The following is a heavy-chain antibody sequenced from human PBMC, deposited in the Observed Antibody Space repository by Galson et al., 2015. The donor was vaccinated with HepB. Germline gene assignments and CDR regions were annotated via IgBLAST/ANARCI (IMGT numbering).Heavy chain of an antibody. CDR3: AADGPFSGSYYI. D-gene: IGHD1-26*01. CDR2: IVVGSGNT. CDR1: GVTFTNSV. V-gene: IGHV1-58*01. J-gene: IGHJ4*02. Sequence: SVKVSCKSSGVTFTNSVVQWVRQARGQRLEWIAWIVVGSGNTNYAQKFKDRVTITRDMSTGTAYMELSSLRSEDTAVYYCAADGPFSGSYYIWGQGTLVTVSS.